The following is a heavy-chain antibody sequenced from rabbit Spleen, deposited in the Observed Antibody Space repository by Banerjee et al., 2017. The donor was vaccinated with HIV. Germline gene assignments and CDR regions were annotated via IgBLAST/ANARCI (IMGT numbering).Heavy chain of an antibody. CDR2: INTVTGKS. Sequence: QEQLMESGGGLVKPEGSLKLSCTASGFSFSNKAVMCWVRQAPGKGLEWIACINTVTGKSVYASWAKGRFTAYKASSTTVTLQMTSLSAAATATYFCVRDLTDVIGWNFKLWGPGTLVTVS. CDR1: GFSFSNKAV. V-gene: IGHV1S45*01. D-gene: IGHD1-1*01. CDR3: VRDLTDVIGWNFKL. J-gene: IGHJ4*01.